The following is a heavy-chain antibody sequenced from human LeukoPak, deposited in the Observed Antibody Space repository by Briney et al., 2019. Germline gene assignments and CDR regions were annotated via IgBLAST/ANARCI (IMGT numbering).Heavy chain of an antibody. J-gene: IGHJ4*02. D-gene: IGHD3-22*01. CDR1: GFTFSSYV. CDR2: ISFDGTNK. Sequence: GGSLRLSCAASGFTFSSYVMHWVRQAPGRGLEWVAVISFDGTNKYYADSVKGRFTISRDNSRNTLYLQMNSLKPEDTAVYYCASSNEFYYDTSTYVDYWGQGTLVTVSS. CDR3: ASSNEFYYDTSTYVDY. V-gene: IGHV3-30-3*01.